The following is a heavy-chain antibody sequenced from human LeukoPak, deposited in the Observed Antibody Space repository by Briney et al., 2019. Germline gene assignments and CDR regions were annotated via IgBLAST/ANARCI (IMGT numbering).Heavy chain of an antibody. D-gene: IGHD3-10*01. V-gene: IGHV3-23*01. J-gene: IGHJ4*02. Sequence: GGSLRLSCAASGFTFSSYAMSWVRQAPGKGLEWVSAISGSGGSTYYADSVKGRFTISRDNSKNTLYLQMNSLRAEDTAVYYCAKEGVPMVRGVPTSRVFDYWGQGTLVTVSS. CDR1: GFTFSSYA. CDR3: AKEGVPMVRGVPTSRVFDY. CDR2: ISGSGGST.